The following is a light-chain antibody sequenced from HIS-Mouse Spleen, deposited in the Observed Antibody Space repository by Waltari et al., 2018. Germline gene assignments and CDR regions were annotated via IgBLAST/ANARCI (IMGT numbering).Light chain of an antibody. CDR2: EDN. CDR3: QSYDSSNWV. Sequence: NFMLTQPHSVSESPGKTVTISCTGSSGSIASNYVQWYQQRPGSAPTTVIYEDNQRPSGVPAPFSGSIDSSSNSASLTISGLKTEDEADYYCQSYDSSNWVFGGGTKLTVL. V-gene: IGLV6-57*02. CDR1: SGSIASNY. J-gene: IGLJ3*02.